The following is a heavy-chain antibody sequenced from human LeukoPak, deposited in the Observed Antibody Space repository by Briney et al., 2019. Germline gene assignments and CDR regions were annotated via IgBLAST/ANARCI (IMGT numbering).Heavy chain of an antibody. D-gene: IGHD4-23*01. CDR2: FDPEDGET. V-gene: IGHV1-24*01. Sequence: ASVKVSCKVSGYTLTELSMHWVRQAPGKGLEWMGGFDPEDGETIYAQKFQGRVTVTADASTSTAYMELSSLRSEDTAVYYCARSNYGGHSGVWFDPWGQGTLVTVSS. CDR3: ARSNYGGHSGVWFDP. CDR1: GYTLTELS. J-gene: IGHJ5*02.